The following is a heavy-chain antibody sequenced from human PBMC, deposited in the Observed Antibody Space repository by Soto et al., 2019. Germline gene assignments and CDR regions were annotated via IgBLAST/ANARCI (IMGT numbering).Heavy chain of an antibody. D-gene: IGHD3-22*01. CDR2: IYPGDSDT. J-gene: IGHJ4*02. V-gene: IGHV5-51*01. Sequence: PGESLKISCKGSGYSFTSYWIGWVRQMPGKGLEWMGIIYPGDSDTRYSPSFQGQVTISADKSISTAYLQWSSLKASDTAMYYCGSFLYYDSSGYYPRPFDYWGQGTLVTVSS. CDR1: GYSFTSYW. CDR3: GSFLYYDSSGYYPRPFDY.